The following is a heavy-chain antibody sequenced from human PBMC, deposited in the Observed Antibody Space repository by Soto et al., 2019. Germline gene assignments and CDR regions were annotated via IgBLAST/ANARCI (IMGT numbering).Heavy chain of an antibody. J-gene: IGHJ5*02. CDR3: ARDGRRSNMGIDP. CDR2: IYHSGST. V-gene: IGHV4-4*02. D-gene: IGHD7-27*01. CDR1: GDSISSSTW. Sequence: QVQLQESGPGLVKPSETLSLTCAVSGDSISSSTWWSWVRQSPGKGLQWIGDIYHSGSTNYNPSLRSRVTIAVQKSKNQFSLKLTCVTAADTDIYYCARDGRRSNMGIDPWGQGTLVTVSS.